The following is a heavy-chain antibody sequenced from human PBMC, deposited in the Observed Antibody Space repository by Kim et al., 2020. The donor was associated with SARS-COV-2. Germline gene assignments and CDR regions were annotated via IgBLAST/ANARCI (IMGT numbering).Heavy chain of an antibody. V-gene: IGHV6-1*01. J-gene: IGHJ6*02. CDR2: TYYRSKWYN. CDR3: ARDYEAIYIAVAARDYYYGMDV. Sequence: SQTLSLTCAISGDSVSSNSAAWNWIRQSPSRGLEWLGRTYYRSKWYNDYAVSVKSRITINPDTSKNQFSLQLNSVTPEDTAVYYCARDYEAIYIAVAARDYYYGMDVWGQGTTVTVSS. D-gene: IGHD6-19*01. CDR1: GDSVSSNSAA.